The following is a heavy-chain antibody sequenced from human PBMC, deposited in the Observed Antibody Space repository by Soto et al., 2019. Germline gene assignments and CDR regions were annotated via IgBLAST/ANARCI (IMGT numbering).Heavy chain of an antibody. CDR3: ARERRDSSSWATNPNLFDF. D-gene: IGHD6-13*01. Sequence: GRSLRLSCAASGFTFSSYWMHWVRQAPGKGLVWVSRINSDGSSTNYADSVKGRFTISRDNAKNTLYLQMNGLRAEDTAVYYCARERRDSSSWATNPNLFDFWGQGTLVIVSS. CDR2: INSDGSST. J-gene: IGHJ5*01. V-gene: IGHV3-74*01. CDR1: GFTFSSYW.